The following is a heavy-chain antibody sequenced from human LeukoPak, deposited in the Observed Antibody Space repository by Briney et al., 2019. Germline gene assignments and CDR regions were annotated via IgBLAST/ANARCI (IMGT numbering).Heavy chain of an antibody. CDR2: ISYDGSNK. V-gene: IGHV3-30*04. J-gene: IGHJ6*04. CDR3: AREYCSSSSCLYGMDV. CDR1: GFTFSSYA. D-gene: IGHD2-2*01. Sequence: GGSLRVSCAASGFTFSSYAMHWVRQAPGKGLEWVAVISYDGSNKYYVDSVKGRFTISRDNSKNTLYLQMNSLRAEDTAVYYCAREYCSSSSCLYGMDVWGKGTTVTVSS.